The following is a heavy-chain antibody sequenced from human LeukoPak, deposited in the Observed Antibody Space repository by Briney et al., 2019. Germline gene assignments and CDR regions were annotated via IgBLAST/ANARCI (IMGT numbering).Heavy chain of an antibody. CDR3: ASGYDSSGYSFDY. V-gene: IGHV3-30*03. D-gene: IGHD3-22*01. Sequence: GGSLRLSCAASGFTFSSYGMHWVRQAPGKGLEWVAVISYDGSNKYYADSVKGRFTITRDNSKNTLYLQMNSLRAEDTAVYYCASGYDSSGYSFDYWGQGTLVTVSS. CDR2: ISYDGSNK. J-gene: IGHJ4*02. CDR1: GFTFSSYG.